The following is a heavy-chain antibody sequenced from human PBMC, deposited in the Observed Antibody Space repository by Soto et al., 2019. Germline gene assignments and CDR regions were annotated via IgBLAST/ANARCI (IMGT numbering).Heavy chain of an antibody. CDR2: IYYSGST. CDR1: GGSISSGGYY. D-gene: IGHD3-22*01. Sequence: SETLSLTCTVSGGSISSGGYYWSWIRQHPGKGLEWIGYIYYSGSTYYNPSLKSRVTISVDTSKNQFSLKLSSVTAADTAVYYCARLPGYYDSSGYVYWGQGTLVTVAS. V-gene: IGHV4-31*03. J-gene: IGHJ4*02. CDR3: ARLPGYYDSSGYVY.